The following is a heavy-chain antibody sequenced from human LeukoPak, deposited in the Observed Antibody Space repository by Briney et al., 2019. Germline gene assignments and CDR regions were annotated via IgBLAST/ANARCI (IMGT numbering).Heavy chain of an antibody. CDR3: AKARSGYYNDAFDI. V-gene: IGHV3-23*01. J-gene: IGHJ3*02. Sequence: PGGSLRLSCAASGFTFSSYGMSWVRQAPGKGLEWVSGISGSGGTIYYADSVKGRFTISRDSSKNTLYLQMNSLRAEDTAVYYCAKARSGYYNDAFDIWGQGTTVTVSS. CDR1: GFTFSSYG. D-gene: IGHD3-22*01. CDR2: ISGSGGTI.